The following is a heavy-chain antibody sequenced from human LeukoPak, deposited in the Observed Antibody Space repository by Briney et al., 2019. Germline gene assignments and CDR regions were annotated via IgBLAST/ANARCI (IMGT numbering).Heavy chain of an antibody. J-gene: IGHJ4*02. V-gene: IGHV4-39*01. CDR1: GGSISSSSYY. Sequence: SETLSLTCTVSGGSISSSSYYWGWIRQPPGKGLEWIGSIYYSGSTYYNPSLKSRVTISVDTSKNQFSLKLSSVAAADTAVYYCARLAAAGKHFDYWGQGTLVTVSS. D-gene: IGHD6-13*01. CDR2: IYYSGST. CDR3: ARLAAAGKHFDY.